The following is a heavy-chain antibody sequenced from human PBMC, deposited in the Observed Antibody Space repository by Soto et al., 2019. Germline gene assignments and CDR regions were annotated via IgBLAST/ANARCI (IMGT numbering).Heavy chain of an antibody. J-gene: IGHJ4*02. CDR2: ITWNSGKI. V-gene: IGHV3-9*01. CDR3: VKSTEHFAYKAFRPYHY. D-gene: IGHD1-20*01. CDR1: GFTFEDYT. Sequence: EVQLVESGGGLVQPGGSLRLTCTASGFTFEDYTMDWVRQAPGKGPEWVSGITWNSGKINYAYSVKGRFSISRDNAKNALYLQVDSLRTEDTGFYYCVKSTEHFAYKAFRPYHYWGQGPQVTVSA.